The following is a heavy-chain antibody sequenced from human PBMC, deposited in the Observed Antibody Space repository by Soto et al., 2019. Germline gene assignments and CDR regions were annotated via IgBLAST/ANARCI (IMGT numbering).Heavy chain of an antibody. D-gene: IGHD2-15*01. CDR2: ICPGDSDT. V-gene: IGHV5-51*01. CDR1: GYIFIRYW. J-gene: IGHJ6*02. CDR3: ARLDCSGGNCYSDFYHYPMDV. Sequence: LGESLKISCKCSGYIFIRYWIGWVRQMPGKGLEWMGIICPGDSDTRYSPSFQGQVTISADKSITTAYLQWSSLEASDTAMYYCARLDCSGGNCYSDFYHYPMDVWGQGTTVTVSS.